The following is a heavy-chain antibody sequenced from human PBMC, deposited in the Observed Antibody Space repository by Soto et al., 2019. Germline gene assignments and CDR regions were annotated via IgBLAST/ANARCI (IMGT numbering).Heavy chain of an antibody. J-gene: IGHJ4*02. Sequence: ETLSLTCTVSGGSISTYYWSWIRQPPGKGLEWIGFIYYSGSTHYNPSLKSRVTISLDTSKNQFSLMLSSVTAADTAVYYCARDSSGYYRVFDYWGQGTLVTVSS. V-gene: IGHV4-59*01. CDR1: GGSISTYY. CDR2: IYYSGST. CDR3: ARDSSGYYRVFDY. D-gene: IGHD3-22*01.